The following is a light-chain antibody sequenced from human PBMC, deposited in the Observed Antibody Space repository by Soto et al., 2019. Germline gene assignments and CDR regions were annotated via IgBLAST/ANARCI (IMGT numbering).Light chain of an antibody. Sequence: QPVLTQSPSASASLGASVKLTCTLSSGYSTYAIAWHQQQSEKGPRFLMKINYDGTHSKGDGFFDRFSGSSSGAERHLTISSLRSEDEADYYCQSLGTGIQVFGGGTKVTVL. J-gene: IGLJ3*02. CDR1: SGYSTYA. V-gene: IGLV4-69*01. CDR2: INYDGTH. CDR3: QSLGTGIQV.